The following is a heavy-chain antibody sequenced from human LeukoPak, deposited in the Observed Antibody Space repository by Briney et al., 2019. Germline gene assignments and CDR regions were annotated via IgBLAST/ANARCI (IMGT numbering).Heavy chain of an antibody. CDR3: ARCTASCYANAFDV. Sequence: PGESLRLSCATSGFTFNNNAMSWVRQAPGKGLEWVSAINGGGDATEYADSVKGRFTISRDNSKNTLYLQMNSLRPDDTAVYYCARCTASCYANAFDVWGQGTLLTVSS. J-gene: IGHJ3*01. V-gene: IGHV3-23*01. CDR2: INGGGDAT. CDR1: GFTFNNNA. D-gene: IGHD2-2*01.